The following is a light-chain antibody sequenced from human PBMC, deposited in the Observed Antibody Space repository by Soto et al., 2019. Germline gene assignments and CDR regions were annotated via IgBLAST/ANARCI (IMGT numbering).Light chain of an antibody. CDR2: DAT. J-gene: IGKJ5*01. V-gene: IGKV3-11*01. CDR1: QSVASH. Sequence: EIVLTQSPASLSLSPGERATLSCRASQSVASHLAWYHQKPGQAPRLLIYDATKRAAGIPARFSGNGFGTYFTLTISSLEAEDVAVYYCQQRRSVITFGQGTRLDIK. CDR3: QQRRSVIT.